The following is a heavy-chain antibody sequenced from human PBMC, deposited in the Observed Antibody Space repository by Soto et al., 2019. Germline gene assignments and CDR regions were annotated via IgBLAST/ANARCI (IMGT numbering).Heavy chain of an antibody. V-gene: IGHV3-7*01. CDR2: IKQDGSEK. CDR3: ARGYSWYFWDYYYYMDV. D-gene: IGHD6-13*01. CDR1: GFTFSSYW. Sequence: SGGSLRLSCAVSGFTFSSYWMSWVRQAPGKGLEWVANIKQDGSEKYYVDSVKGRFTISRDNAKNSLYLQMNSLRAEDTAVYYCARGYSWYFWDYYYYMDVWGKGTTVTVSS. J-gene: IGHJ6*03.